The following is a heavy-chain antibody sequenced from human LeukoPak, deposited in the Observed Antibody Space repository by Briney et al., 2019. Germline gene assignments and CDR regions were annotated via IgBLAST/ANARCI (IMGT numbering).Heavy chain of an antibody. CDR1: GFTFSSYG. V-gene: IGHV3-33*01. Sequence: GGSLRLSCAASGFTFSSYGMHWVRQAPGKGLEWEAVIWYDGSNKYYPDSVKGRFTISRDNSKNTLYLQMNSLRAEDTAVYYCSCLWFGELSGAFDIWGQGTMVTVSS. CDR3: SCLWFGELSGAFDI. CDR2: IWYDGSNK. D-gene: IGHD3-10*01. J-gene: IGHJ3*02.